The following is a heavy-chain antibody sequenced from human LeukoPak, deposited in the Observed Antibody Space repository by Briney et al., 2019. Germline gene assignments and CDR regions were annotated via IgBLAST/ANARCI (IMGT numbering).Heavy chain of an antibody. D-gene: IGHD5-18*01. Sequence: SETLSLTCTVSGGSISSSSLYWGWIRQPPGKGLEWIGEINHSGSTNYNPSLKSRVTISVDTSKNQFSLKLSSVTAADTAVYYCARTPGWGYSYGYWFDPWGQETLVTVSS. J-gene: IGHJ5*02. CDR2: INHSGST. CDR1: GGSISSSSLY. CDR3: ARTPGWGYSYGYWFDP. V-gene: IGHV4-39*07.